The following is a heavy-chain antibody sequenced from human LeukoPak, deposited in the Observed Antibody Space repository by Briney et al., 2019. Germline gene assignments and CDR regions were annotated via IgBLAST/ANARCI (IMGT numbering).Heavy chain of an antibody. CDR3: ARAMVRGGNWFDP. CDR1: GGSFSGYY. D-gene: IGHD3-10*01. Sequence: SETLSLTCAVYGGSFSGYYWSWIRQPPGKGLEWIGEINHSGSTYYNPSLKSRVTISVDTSKNQFSLKLSSVTAADTAVYYCARAMVRGGNWFDPWGQGTLVTVSS. J-gene: IGHJ5*02. CDR2: INHSGST. V-gene: IGHV4-34*09.